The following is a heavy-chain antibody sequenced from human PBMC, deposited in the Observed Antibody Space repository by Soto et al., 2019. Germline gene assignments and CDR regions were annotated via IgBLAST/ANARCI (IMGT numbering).Heavy chain of an antibody. CDR1: GGSINSGGYY. J-gene: IGHJ4*02. CDR2: IFYRGST. CDR3: ARNSVSKKIDF. V-gene: IGHV4-31*03. D-gene: IGHD1-26*01. Sequence: QVQLQESGPGLVKPSQTLSLTCSVSGGSINSGGYYWTWIRQHPGKGLEWIGNIFYRGSTSYNPSLKSRLTISIDTSKTHFSLRLTSVTAADTAVYYCARNSVSKKIDFWGQGTLVTVSS.